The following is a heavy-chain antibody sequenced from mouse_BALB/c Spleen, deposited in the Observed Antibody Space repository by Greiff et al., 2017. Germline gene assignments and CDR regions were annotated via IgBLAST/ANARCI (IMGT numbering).Heavy chain of an antibody. Sequence: EVKLMESGGDLVKPGGSLKLSCAASGFTFSSYGMSWVRQTPDKRLEWVATISSGGSYTYYADTVKGRFTISRDNPKNTLFLQMTSLRSEDTAMYYCARGTPGTWFAYWGQGTLVTVAA. CDR3: ARGTPGTWFAY. V-gene: IGHV5-6*01. J-gene: IGHJ3*01. CDR2: ISSGGSYT. D-gene: IGHD4-1*01. CDR1: GFTFSSYG.